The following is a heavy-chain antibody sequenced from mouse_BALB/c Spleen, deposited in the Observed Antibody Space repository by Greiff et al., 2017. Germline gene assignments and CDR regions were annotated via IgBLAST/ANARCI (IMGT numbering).Heavy chain of an antibody. CDR3: ARGFTGKAY. CDR1: GYTFTSYW. D-gene: IGHD4-1*01. Sequence: QVQLKQPGAELVKPGASVKLSCKASGYTFTSYWMHWVKQRPGQGLEWIGEINPSNGRTNYNEKFKSKATLTVDKSSSTAYMQLSSLTSEDSAVYYCARGFTGKAYWGQGTLVTVSA. V-gene: IGHV1S81*02. CDR2: INPSNGRT. J-gene: IGHJ3*01.